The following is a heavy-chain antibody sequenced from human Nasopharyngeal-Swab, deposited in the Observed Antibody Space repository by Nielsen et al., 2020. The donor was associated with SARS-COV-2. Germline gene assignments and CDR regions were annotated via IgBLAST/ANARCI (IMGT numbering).Heavy chain of an antibody. D-gene: IGHD6-13*01. CDR1: GFTFSNYG. Sequence: GESLKISCVTSGFTFSNYGVNWLRQAPGKGLEWIAYISGSSHIIYHAESVKDRFSISRDNAKSSLFLQMNSVRADDTAVYYCARDRGGPRAAAAFDYWGQGIPVTVSS. CDR3: ARDRGGPRAAAAFDY. CDR2: ISGSSHII. V-gene: IGHV3-48*04. J-gene: IGHJ4*02.